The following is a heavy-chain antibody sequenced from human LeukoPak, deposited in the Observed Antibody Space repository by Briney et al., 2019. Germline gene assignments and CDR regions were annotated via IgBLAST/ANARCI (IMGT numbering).Heavy chain of an antibody. Sequence: GASVKVSCKASGYSFTAYGMGWLRQAPGQGLEWMGWISGHTGTAIYAQNLQGRVTLTADTFTSTVYMEMRSPRSDDTAVYYCARGGSGDHQEQLGPPGYYHYMDVWGAGTTVTVSS. V-gene: IGHV1-18*01. CDR2: ISGHTGTA. CDR3: ARGGSGDHQEQLGPPGYYHYMDV. CDR1: GYSFTAYG. D-gene: IGHD3-10*01. J-gene: IGHJ6*03.